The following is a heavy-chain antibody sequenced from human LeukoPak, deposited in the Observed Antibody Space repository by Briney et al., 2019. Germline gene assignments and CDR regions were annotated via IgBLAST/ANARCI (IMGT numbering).Heavy chain of an antibody. CDR1: GGSFSGYY. CDR3: ARRAAQASFDY. D-gene: IGHD6-13*01. V-gene: IGHV4-34*01. Sequence: SETLSLTCAVYGGSFSGYYWSWICQPPGKGLEWIGEINHDGSTNYNPSLKSRVTISVDTSKNQFSLKLSSVTAADTAVYYCARRAAQASFDYWGQGTLVTVSS. CDR2: INHDGST. J-gene: IGHJ4*02.